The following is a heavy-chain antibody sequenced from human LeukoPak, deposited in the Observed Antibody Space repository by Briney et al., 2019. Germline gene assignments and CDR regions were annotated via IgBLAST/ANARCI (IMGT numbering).Heavy chain of an antibody. CDR2: INPNSGGT. Sequence: ASVKVSFKASGYTFTVYYMHWVRQAPGQGLEWMGWINPNSGGTNYAQKFQGRVTMTRDTSISTAYMELSRLRSDDTAVYYCARDTRVRPGYSYDYWGQGTLVTVSS. CDR3: ARDTRVRPGYSYDY. CDR1: GYTFTVYY. D-gene: IGHD5-18*01. V-gene: IGHV1-2*02. J-gene: IGHJ4*02.